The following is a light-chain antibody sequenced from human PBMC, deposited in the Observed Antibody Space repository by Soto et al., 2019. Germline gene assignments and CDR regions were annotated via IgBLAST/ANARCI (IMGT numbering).Light chain of an antibody. Sequence: IQMTQSPFSVSASVGDRVTITCRASQGISSWLVWYQQKPGKSPTLLIYKASNLQTGVPSRFSGSGSGTEFTLTISSLQPDDFATYYCQHYNSYSEAFGQGTKVDIK. CDR1: QGISSW. CDR2: KAS. CDR3: QHYNSYSEA. J-gene: IGKJ1*01. V-gene: IGKV1-5*01.